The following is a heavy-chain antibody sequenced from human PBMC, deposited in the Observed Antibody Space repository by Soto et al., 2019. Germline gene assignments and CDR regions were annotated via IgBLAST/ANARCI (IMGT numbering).Heavy chain of an antibody. V-gene: IGHV1-69*13. CDR2: SIPIFGTA. J-gene: IGHJ6*02. CDR3: ARGRGYSGDDHYYYFDMDV. D-gene: IGHD5-12*01. CDR1: GGTFNNYP. Sequence: GALVEVSCKASGGTFNNYPITWVRQAPGEGLEWMGGSIPIFGTANYAQKFQGRVTISVDESTSTAYMELSSLRSEDTAVYYCARGRGYSGDDHYYYFDMDVWGQGTTVTVSS.